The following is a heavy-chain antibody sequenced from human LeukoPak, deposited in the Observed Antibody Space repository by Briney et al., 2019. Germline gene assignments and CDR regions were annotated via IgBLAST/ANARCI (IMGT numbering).Heavy chain of an antibody. V-gene: IGHV3-30*18. J-gene: IGHJ6*02. CDR1: GFTFSSYG. CDR2: ISYDGSNK. CDR3: AKGSFDQAIGRRYYYHGMDV. Sequence: GGSLRLSCAASGFTFSSYGMHWVRQAPGKGLEWVAVISYDGSNKYYADSVKGRFTISRDNSKNTLYLQMNSLRAEDTAVYYCAKGSFDQAIGRRYYYHGMDVWGQGTTVTVSS. D-gene: IGHD2-2*02.